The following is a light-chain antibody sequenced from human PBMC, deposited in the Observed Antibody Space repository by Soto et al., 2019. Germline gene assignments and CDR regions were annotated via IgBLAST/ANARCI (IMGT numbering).Light chain of an antibody. CDR1: QSISSW. Sequence: DIQMTQSPYTQYASVGDRVTITCRASQSISSWLAWYQQKPGKAPKLLIYDASSLESGVPSRFSSSGSGTEFTLTICSLQPDDFATYYCQQYNSYPPLTFGGGTKVDIK. J-gene: IGKJ4*01. V-gene: IGKV1-5*01. CDR2: DAS. CDR3: QQYNSYPPLT.